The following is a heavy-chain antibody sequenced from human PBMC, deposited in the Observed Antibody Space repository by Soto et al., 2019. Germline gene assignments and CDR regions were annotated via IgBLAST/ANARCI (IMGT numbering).Heavy chain of an antibody. J-gene: IGHJ6*02. V-gene: IGHV1-69*06. Sequence: QVQLVQSGAEVKKPGSSVKVSCKASGGTFSSYAISWVRQAPVQGLEWMGGIIPIFGTANYAQKFQGRVTITADKSTSTAYMELSSLRSEDTAVYYCARDKWIQLTTFYYYYGMDVWGQGTTVTVSS. CDR3: ARDKWIQLTTFYYYYGMDV. CDR1: GGTFSSYA. D-gene: IGHD5-18*01. CDR2: IIPIFGTA.